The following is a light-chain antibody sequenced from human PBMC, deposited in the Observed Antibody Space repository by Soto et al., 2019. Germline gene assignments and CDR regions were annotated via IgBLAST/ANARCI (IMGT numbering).Light chain of an antibody. CDR1: QGISRH. V-gene: IGKV1D-8*01. Sequence: IWTPQSPSLLSASTGDRVTILCRMRQGISRHLAWYQQKPGKAPELLIYAASTLQSGVPSRFSGSGSGTDFTLTISCLQSEDFATYYCQQYYSLPRTFAGGTKVDI. CDR3: QQYYSLPRT. J-gene: IGKJ4*01. CDR2: AAS.